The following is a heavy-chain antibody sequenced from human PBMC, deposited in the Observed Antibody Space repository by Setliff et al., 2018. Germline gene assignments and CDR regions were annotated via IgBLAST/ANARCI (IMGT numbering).Heavy chain of an antibody. J-gene: IGHJ5*01. CDR2: WNGCST. Sequence: WNGCSTGYADSVNGRFTNSRDNAKNSLYLQMNSLRDEDTALYYCARDSRKGIAVAGWFDSWGQGTLVTVSS. V-gene: IGHV3-20*03. D-gene: IGHD6-19*01. CDR3: ARDSRKGIAVAGWFDS.